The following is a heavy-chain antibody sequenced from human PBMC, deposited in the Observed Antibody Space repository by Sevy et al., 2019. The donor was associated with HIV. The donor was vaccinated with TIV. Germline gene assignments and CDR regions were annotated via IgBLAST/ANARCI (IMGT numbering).Heavy chain of an antibody. J-gene: IGHJ4*02. CDR1: GFTFSYYG. CDR3: AKNTAAVGTGGFDY. V-gene: IGHV3-30*02. CDR2: ISYDAINK. Sequence: GGSLRLSCAASGFTFSYYGMHWVRQAPGKGLEWVTFISYDAINKYYADSVKGRFTISRDNPKNTLYLQMNSLRPEDTALYYCAKNTAAVGTGGFDYWGQGTLVTVSS. D-gene: IGHD6-13*01.